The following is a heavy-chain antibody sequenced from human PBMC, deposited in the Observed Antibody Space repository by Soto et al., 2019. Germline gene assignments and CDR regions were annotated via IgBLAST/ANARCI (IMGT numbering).Heavy chain of an antibody. CDR2: IYYSGST. J-gene: IGHJ4*02. CDR1: GGSISSGGYY. CDR3: ARGLPNINYDSSGYYNDY. Sequence: SETLSLTCTVSGGSISSGGYYWSWIRQHPGKGLEWIGYIYYSGSTYYNPSLKSRVTISVDTSKNQFSLKLSSVTAADTAVYYCARGLPNINYDSSGYYNDYSGQGTLVTVSS. D-gene: IGHD3-22*01. V-gene: IGHV4-31*03.